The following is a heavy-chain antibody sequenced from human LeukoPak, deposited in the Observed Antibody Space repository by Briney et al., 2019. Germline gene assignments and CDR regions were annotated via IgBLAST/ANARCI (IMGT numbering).Heavy chain of an antibody. CDR1: GGSISSGDYY. CDR2: IYYSGST. D-gene: IGHD2-2*01. J-gene: IGHJ4*02. V-gene: IGHV4-30-4*02. CDR3: AGANYQTLGYCSSTSCQGSFDY. Sequence: SETLSLTCTVSGGSISSGDYYWSWIRQPPGKGLEWIGYIYYSGSTYYNPSLKSRVTISVDTSKNQFSLKLSSVTAADTAVYYCAGANYQTLGYCSSTSCQGSFDYWGQGTLVTVSS.